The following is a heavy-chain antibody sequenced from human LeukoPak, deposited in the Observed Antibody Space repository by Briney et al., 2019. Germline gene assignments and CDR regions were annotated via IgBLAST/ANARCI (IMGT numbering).Heavy chain of an antibody. CDR3: AKVNGYRYGVLDY. D-gene: IGHD5-18*01. CDR1: GFTLSNYG. V-gene: IGHV3-23*01. Sequence: GGSLRLSCAASGFTLSNYGMSWVRQAPGKGLEWVSGITGSGDSTYYADSVKGRFTMSRDNSKNTLYVQMNSLRAEDTAVYYCAKVNGYRYGVLDYWGQGTLVTVSS. J-gene: IGHJ4*02. CDR2: ITGSGDST.